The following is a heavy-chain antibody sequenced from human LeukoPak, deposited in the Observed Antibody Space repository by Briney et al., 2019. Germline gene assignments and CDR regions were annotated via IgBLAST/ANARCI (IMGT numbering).Heavy chain of an antibody. Sequence: PSETLSLTCTVSGGSISSYYWSWIRQPPGKGLEWIGYIYYSGSTNYNPSLKSRVTISVDTSKNQFSLKLSSVTAADTAVYYCARVQARDFWSGWVKQDYYYYMDVWGKGTTVTVSS. CDR1: GGSISSYY. CDR2: IYYSGST. CDR3: ARVQARDFWSGWVKQDYYYYMDV. V-gene: IGHV4-59*01. D-gene: IGHD3-3*01. J-gene: IGHJ6*03.